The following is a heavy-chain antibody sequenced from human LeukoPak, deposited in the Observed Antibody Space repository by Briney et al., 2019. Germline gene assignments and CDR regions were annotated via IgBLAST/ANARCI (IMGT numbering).Heavy chain of an antibody. Sequence: GASVKVSCKASGYTLTELSMHWVRQAPGKGLEWMGGFDPEDGETIYAQKFQGRVTMTEDTSTDTAYMELSSVTAADTAVYYCARDRVRDSSTWYFDYWGQGALVTVSS. CDR1: GYTLTELS. D-gene: IGHD3-22*01. V-gene: IGHV1-24*01. CDR3: ARDRVRDSSTWYFDY. CDR2: FDPEDGET. J-gene: IGHJ4*02.